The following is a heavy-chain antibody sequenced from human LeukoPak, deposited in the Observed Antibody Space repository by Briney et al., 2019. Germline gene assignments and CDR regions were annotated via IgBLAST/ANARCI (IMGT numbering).Heavy chain of an antibody. CDR1: GFTFGDYA. V-gene: IGHV3-21*01. J-gene: IGHJ6*02. D-gene: IGHD2/OR15-2a*01. CDR2: IRGSRGYI. CDR3: AREVWNDDFPPNYYGMDV. Sequence: PGGSLRLSCTASGFTFGDYAMSWFCQAPGKGLEWVSCIRGSRGYIHYADSVKGRFTISRDSAKNSLYLQVSSLRAEDTAVYYCAREVWNDDFPPNYYGMDVWGQGTTVTVSS.